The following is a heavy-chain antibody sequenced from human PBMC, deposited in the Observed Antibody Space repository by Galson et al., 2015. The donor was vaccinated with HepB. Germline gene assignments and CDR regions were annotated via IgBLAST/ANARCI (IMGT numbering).Heavy chain of an antibody. CDR2: IWSDGSNT. CDR1: GFTFSSYG. J-gene: IGHJ5*02. CDR3: ARAEGIFGVVVIGWFDP. V-gene: IGHV3-33*01. D-gene: IGHD3-3*01. Sequence: SLRLSCAASGFTFSSYGMHWVRQAPGKGLEWVAVIWSDGSNTNYADSVKGRFTISRDNSKNTLYLQMNSLRVEDTAVYYCARAEGIFGVVVIGWFDPWGQGTLVTVSS.